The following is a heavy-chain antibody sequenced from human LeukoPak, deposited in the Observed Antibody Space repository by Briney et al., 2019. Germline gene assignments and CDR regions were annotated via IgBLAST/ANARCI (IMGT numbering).Heavy chain of an antibody. D-gene: IGHD3-22*01. CDR2: INHSGGT. J-gene: IGHJ6*03. CDR3: ARGIGYYQNYYYYYYMDV. CDR1: GGSFSGYY. Sequence: SETLSLTCAVYGGSFSGYYWSWIRQPPGKGLEWIGEINHSGGTNYNPSLKSRVTISVDTSKNQFSLKLSSVTAADTAVYYCARGIGYYQNYYYYYYMDVWGKGTTVTVSS. V-gene: IGHV4-34*01.